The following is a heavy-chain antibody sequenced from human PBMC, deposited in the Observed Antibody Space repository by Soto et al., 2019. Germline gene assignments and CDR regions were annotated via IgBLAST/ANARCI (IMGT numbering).Heavy chain of an antibody. V-gene: IGHV3-9*01. D-gene: IGHD3-10*01. CDR3: LKVAPNGSIDD. Sequence: VQVVASGGGLVQPGRSLRLSCAVSGFRFVQYVMHWVRQAPGKGLECVSTVSPTGDTVAHADSLHVRFTVSRDNAKNSLYLQVNSIKGHDTAFYPWLKVAPNGSIDDSGQGTLVTVSS. J-gene: IGHJ4*02. CDR2: VSPTGDTV. CDR1: GFRFVQYV.